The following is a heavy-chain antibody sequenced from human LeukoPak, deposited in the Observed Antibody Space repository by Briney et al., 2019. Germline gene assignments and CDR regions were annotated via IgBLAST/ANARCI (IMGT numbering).Heavy chain of an antibody. CDR3: ARVLRDASGYYDY. V-gene: IGHV3-64*01. D-gene: IGHD3-22*01. Sequence: GGSLRLSCAASGPTFSSYAMHWVRQAPGKGLEYVSAISIHGGDTYYANSVKGRFTISRDNSKNTLYLQMGSLRAEDMAVYYCARVLRDASGYYDYWGQGTLVTVSS. CDR1: GPTFSSYA. CDR2: ISIHGGDT. J-gene: IGHJ4*02.